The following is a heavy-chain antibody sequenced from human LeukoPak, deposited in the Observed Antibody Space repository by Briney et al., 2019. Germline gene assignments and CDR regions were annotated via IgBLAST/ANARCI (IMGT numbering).Heavy chain of an antibody. Sequence: ASVKVSCKAPGYTFTSYAMNWVRQAPGQGLEWMGWINTNTGNPTYAQGFTGRFVFSLDTSVSTAYLQISSLKAEDTAVYYCARAGKVLAAAGNWFDPWGQGTLVTVSS. CDR1: GYTFTSYA. J-gene: IGHJ5*02. CDR3: ARAGKVLAAAGNWFDP. V-gene: IGHV7-4-1*02. D-gene: IGHD6-13*01. CDR2: INTNTGNP.